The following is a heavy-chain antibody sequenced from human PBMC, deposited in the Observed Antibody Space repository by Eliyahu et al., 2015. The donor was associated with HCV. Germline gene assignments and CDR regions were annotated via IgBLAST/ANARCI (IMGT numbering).Heavy chain of an antibody. CDR1: GFNFXDYG. CDR3: AKDLVLCSNGPGGFCFTHAFDV. D-gene: IGHD2-8*02. J-gene: IGHJ3*01. V-gene: IGHV3-9*01. CDR2: ISWNSGKK. Sequence: EVQLVESGGGLAQPGRSLRLSCEASGFNFXDYGMHWVRQSPGKGLEWVAGISWNSGKKDYANSVKGRFTISRDNAKNSVHLEMDSLTPEDTALYFCAKDLVLCSNGPGGFCFTHAFDVWGQGTSVTVSS.